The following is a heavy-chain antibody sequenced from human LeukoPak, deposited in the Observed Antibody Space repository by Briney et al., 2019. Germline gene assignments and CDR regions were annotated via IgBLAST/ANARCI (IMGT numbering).Heavy chain of an antibody. V-gene: IGHV1-2*02. CDR1: GYTFSGYY. D-gene: IGHD6-13*01. J-gene: IGHJ6*03. CDR2: INPNSGGT. Sequence: GASVKVSCKASGYTFSGYYIHWVRQAPGQGLEWMGWINPNSGGTNYAQKLQGRVPMTTDTSTSTAYMELRSLRSDDTAVYYCARLGSSWYNYYYYYMDVWGKGTTVTVSS. CDR3: ARLGSSWYNYYYYYMDV.